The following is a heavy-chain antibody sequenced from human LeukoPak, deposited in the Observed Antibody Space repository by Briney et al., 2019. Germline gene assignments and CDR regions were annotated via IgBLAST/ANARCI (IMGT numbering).Heavy chain of an antibody. D-gene: IGHD1-26*01. CDR3: ARGLEWELGYFDY. CDR2: IYTSGST. J-gene: IGHJ4*02. Sequence: SETLSLTCTVSGGSISSGGYYWSWIRQPAGKGLEWIGRIYTSGSTNYNPSLKSRVTMSVDTSKNQFSLKLSSVTAADTAVYYCARGLEWELGYFDYWGQGTLVTVSS. CDR1: GGSISSGGYY. V-gene: IGHV4-61*02.